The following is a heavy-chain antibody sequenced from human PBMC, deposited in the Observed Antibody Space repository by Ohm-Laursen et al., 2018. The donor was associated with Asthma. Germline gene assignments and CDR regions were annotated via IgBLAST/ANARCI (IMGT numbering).Heavy chain of an antibody. D-gene: IGHD2-15*01. CDR3: ARRYCTGGSCSFDS. Sequence: PGTLSLTCTVSGGSISSYYWSWIRQPPGKGLEWIGYIYYSGSTNYNPSLKSRVTISVDTSMNQFSLNLTSVTAADTAVYYCARRYCTGGSCSFDSWGQGTLVTVSS. CDR2: IYYSGST. V-gene: IGHV4-59*12. J-gene: IGHJ4*02. CDR1: GGSISSYY.